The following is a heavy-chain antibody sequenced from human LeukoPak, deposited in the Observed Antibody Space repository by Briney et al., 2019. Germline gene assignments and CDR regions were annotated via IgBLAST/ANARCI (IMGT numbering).Heavy chain of an antibody. CDR1: GYTFTGYY. CDR2: IIPIFGTA. V-gene: IGHV1-69*06. Sequence: GASVKVSCKASGYTFTGYYMHWVRQAPGRGLEWMGGIIPIFGTANYAQKFQGRVTITADKSTSTAYMELSSLRSEDTAVYYCARSLDSSGPLFDYWGQGTLVTVSS. CDR3: ARSLDSSGPLFDY. J-gene: IGHJ4*02. D-gene: IGHD6-19*01.